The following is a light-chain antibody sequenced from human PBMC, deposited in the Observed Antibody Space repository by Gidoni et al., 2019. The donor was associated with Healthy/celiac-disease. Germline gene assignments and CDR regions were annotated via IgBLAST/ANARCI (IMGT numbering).Light chain of an antibody. Sequence: EIVMTQSPATLSVSQGARATLSCRASQSVSSNLAWYQQKPGQAPRLLIYGASTRATGIPARFSGSGSGTEFTLTISSLQSEDFAVYYCQQYNNWPATFGQGTKVEIK. CDR2: GAS. CDR1: QSVSSN. V-gene: IGKV3-15*01. J-gene: IGKJ1*01. CDR3: QQYNNWPAT.